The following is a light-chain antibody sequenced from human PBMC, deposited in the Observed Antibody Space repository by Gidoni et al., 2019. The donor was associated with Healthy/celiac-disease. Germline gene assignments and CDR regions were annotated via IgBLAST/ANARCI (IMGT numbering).Light chain of an antibody. CDR2: AAS. CDR1: QCIRND. V-gene: IGKV1-6*01. J-gene: IGKJ1*01. CDR3: LQDYNYPWT. Sequence: AIPMTQSPSSLSAAVGDRVTITCRASQCIRNDLGWYQQKPGKAHKLLNYAASSLQSGVPSRFSGSGSGTDFTLTSRSLQPEDFATYYCLQDYNYPWTFGQWTKVEIK.